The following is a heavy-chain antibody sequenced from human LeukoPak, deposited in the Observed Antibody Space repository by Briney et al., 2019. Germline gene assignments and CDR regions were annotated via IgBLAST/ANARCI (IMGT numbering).Heavy chain of an antibody. V-gene: IGHV3-48*01. CDR2: ISSSSGTI. Sequence: GGSLRLSCAASGFTFGSNGMNWVRQAPGKGLEWVSYISSSSGTIYYADSVKGRFTISRDNAKNSLYLQMNSLRAEDTAVYYCARDWFNDYWGQGILVTVSS. J-gene: IGHJ4*02. CDR1: GFTFGSNG. CDR3: ARDWFNDY. D-gene: IGHD3-10*01.